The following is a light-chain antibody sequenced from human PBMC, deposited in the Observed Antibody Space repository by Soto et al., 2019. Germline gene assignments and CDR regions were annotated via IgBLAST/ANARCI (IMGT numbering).Light chain of an antibody. CDR3: QQYKSWWPIT. Sequence: EIVLTQSPATLSVSPGERATLSCRASQNIDNKLVRYQQKPGQAPSLLLSNAVTRAPGIPARFSGSGFGTEFTLTISSLQPEDFAIYYCQQYKSWWPITFGQGTRLEI. CDR2: NAV. CDR1: QNIDNK. J-gene: IGKJ5*01. V-gene: IGKV3-15*01.